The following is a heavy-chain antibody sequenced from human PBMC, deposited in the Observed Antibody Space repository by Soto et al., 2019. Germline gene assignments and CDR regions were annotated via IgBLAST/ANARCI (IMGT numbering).Heavy chain of an antibody. CDR3: TTVFYDSSGNPDY. CDR1: GFTFSNAW. J-gene: IGHJ4*02. Sequence: GGSLRLSCAASGFTFSNAWMNWVRQAPGKGLEWVGRIKRKTDGGTTDYAAPVKGRFTISRDDSKNTLYLQMNSLKTEDTAVYYCTTVFYDSSGNPDYWGQGTQVTV. CDR2: IKRKTDGGTT. V-gene: IGHV3-15*07. D-gene: IGHD3-22*01.